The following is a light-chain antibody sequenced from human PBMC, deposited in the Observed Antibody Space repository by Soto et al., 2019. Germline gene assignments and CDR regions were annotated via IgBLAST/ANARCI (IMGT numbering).Light chain of an antibody. J-gene: IGKJ5*01. CDR3: QQCSDWPLFT. Sequence: EIVMMQSPATLSVSPGERFTLSCRASQSVGTYLAWYQHKPGQPPRLLIYGASTRATGIPARFSGSGSGTDFTLTISSLQSEDFAVYFCQQCSDWPLFTFGQGTRLEIK. V-gene: IGKV3-15*01. CDR2: GAS. CDR1: QSVGTY.